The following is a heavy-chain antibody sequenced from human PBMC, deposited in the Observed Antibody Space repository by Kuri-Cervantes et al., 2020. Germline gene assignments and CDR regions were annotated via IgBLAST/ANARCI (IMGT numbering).Heavy chain of an antibody. CDR2: INQDGSET. CDR1: GFIFSSYW. D-gene: IGHD4-17*01. V-gene: IGHV3-7*01. CDR3: ARDVGGDYSIDWYFDL. Sequence: GESLKISCAASGFIFSSYWMSWVRQAPGKRLEWVANINQDGSETYYVDSLKGRFTISRDNAKNSLYLQMNSLRAEDTAVYYCARDVGGDYSIDWYFDLWGRGTLVTVSS. J-gene: IGHJ2*01.